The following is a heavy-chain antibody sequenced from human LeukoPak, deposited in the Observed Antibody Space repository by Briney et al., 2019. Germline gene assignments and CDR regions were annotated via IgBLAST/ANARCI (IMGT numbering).Heavy chain of an antibody. CDR1: GFTFSGYG. V-gene: IGHV3-30*03. D-gene: IGHD3-22*01. Sequence: GGSLRLSCAASGFTFSGYGMHWVRQAPGKGLEWVALISYDGSNKHYADSVKGRFTISRDNSKNTLYLQMNSLRAEDTAVYYCARDISSGYYDAFDIWGQGTMVTVSS. CDR2: ISYDGSNK. J-gene: IGHJ3*02. CDR3: ARDISSGYYDAFDI.